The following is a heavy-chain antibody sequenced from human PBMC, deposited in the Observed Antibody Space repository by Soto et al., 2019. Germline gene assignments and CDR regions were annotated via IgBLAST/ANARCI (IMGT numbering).Heavy chain of an antibody. CDR1: GFTFSTYN. J-gene: IGHJ4*02. V-gene: IGHV3-48*01. CDR3: RRTGARTDMAPYFDY. Sequence: GGSLRLSCAASGFTFSTYNMNWVRQAPGKGLEWLSFISSDSSIVYSADSVRGRFTVSRDHAKNSLFLQMSSLRLEDTAVYYSRRTGARTDMAPYFDYWGQGTLVTVSS. D-gene: IGHD5-18*01. CDR2: ISSDSSIV.